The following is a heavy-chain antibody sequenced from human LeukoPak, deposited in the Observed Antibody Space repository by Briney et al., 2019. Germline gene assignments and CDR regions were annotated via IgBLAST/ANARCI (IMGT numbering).Heavy chain of an antibody. V-gene: IGHV4-34*01. Sequence: SSETLSLTCAVYGGSFSGYYWSWIRQPPGKGLEWIGEINHSGSTNYNPTLKSRVTISVDTSKNQFSLKLSSVTAADTAVYYCAGGIAAAGGLDYWGQGTLVTVSS. J-gene: IGHJ4*02. CDR1: GGSFSGYY. CDR2: INHSGST. CDR3: AGGIAAAGGLDY. D-gene: IGHD6-13*01.